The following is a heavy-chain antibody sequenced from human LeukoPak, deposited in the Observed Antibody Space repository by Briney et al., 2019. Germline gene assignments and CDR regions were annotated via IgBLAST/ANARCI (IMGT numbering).Heavy chain of an antibody. CDR3: ARDWSGSGSAFDF. CDR1: GFTFSSYW. V-gene: IGHV3-7*01. J-gene: IGHJ4*02. D-gene: IGHD3-10*01. Sequence: GGSLRLSCAASGFTFSSYWMSWVRQAPGKGLEWVAKMHGDGSEKFYVDSVKGRFTISRDNAKNSLYLQMNSLRVEDTAVYYCARDWSGSGSAFDFWGQGTLVTVSS. CDR2: MHGDGSEK.